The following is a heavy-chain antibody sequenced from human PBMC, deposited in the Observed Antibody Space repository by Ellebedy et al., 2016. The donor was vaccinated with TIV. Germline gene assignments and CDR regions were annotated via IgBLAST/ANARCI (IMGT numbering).Heavy chain of an antibody. CDR2: INHSGST. Sequence: SETLSLTCTVSGGSISSYYWSWIRQPPGKGLEWIGEINHSGSTNYNPSLKSRVTISVDTSKNQFSLKLSSVTAADTAVYYCARRMVGDKNWFDPWGQGTLVTVSS. CDR1: GGSISSYY. J-gene: IGHJ5*02. V-gene: IGHV4-34*01. D-gene: IGHD1-26*01. CDR3: ARRMVGDKNWFDP.